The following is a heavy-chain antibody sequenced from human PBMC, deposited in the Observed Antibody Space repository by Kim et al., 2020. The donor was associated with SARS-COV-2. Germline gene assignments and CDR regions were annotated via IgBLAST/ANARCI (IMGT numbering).Heavy chain of an antibody. Sequence: GGSLRLSCAASGFTFDDYGMLWVRQAPGRWLEFLASRNLLCLRVTSYADSLKGRVTSSRDTAQNSLFLHNPIMRDVDTAICYCARKPAWEIDYWGQGTLV. D-gene: IGHD1-26*01. CDR1: GFTFDDYG. V-gene: IGHV3-20*04. J-gene: IGHJ4*02. CDR3: ARKPAWEIDY. CDR2: NLLCLRVT.